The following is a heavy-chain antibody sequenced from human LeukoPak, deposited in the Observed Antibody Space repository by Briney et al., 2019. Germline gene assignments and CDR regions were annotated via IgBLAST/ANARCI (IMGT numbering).Heavy chain of an antibody. D-gene: IGHD3-10*01. CDR2: IWYDGSNK. CDR1: GFTFSSYE. V-gene: IGHV3-33*08. J-gene: IGHJ6*02. Sequence: GGSLRLSCAVSGFTFSSYEMNWVRQAPGKGLEWVAVIWYDGSNKYYADSVKGRFTISRDNSKNTLYLQMNSLRAEDTAVYYCARGVGNYYYVMDVWGQGTTVTVSS. CDR3: ARGVGNYYYVMDV.